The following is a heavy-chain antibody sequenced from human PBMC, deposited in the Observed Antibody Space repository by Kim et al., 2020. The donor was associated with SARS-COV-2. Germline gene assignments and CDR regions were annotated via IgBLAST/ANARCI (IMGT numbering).Heavy chain of an antibody. CDR2: ISSSSSYI. D-gene: IGHD1-1*01. J-gene: IGHJ6*02. CDR3: ARAGGGWKFEWQYEGDLDDGMDV. V-gene: IGHV3-21*01. CDR1: GFTFSSYS. Sequence: GGSLRLSCASSGFTFSSYSMNWVRQAPGKGLEWVSSISSSSSYIYDADSVKGRFTISRDNAKNSLYLQMDSLRAEDTAVYYCARAGGGWKFEWQYEGDLDDGMDVWGHGTTVTVSS.